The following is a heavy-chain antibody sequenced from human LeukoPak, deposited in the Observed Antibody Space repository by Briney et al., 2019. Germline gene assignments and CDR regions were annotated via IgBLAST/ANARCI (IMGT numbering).Heavy chain of an antibody. CDR1: GFTFSGSA. CDR2: IRSKANSYAT. Sequence: GGSLRLSXAASGFTFSGSAMHWVRQASGKGLEWVGRIRSKANSYATAYAASVKGRFTISRDDSKNTAYLQMNSLKTEDTAVYYCTSPPAFQTRSSYYYYYMDVWGKGTTVTVSS. CDR3: TSPPAFQTRSSYYYYYMDV. V-gene: IGHV3-73*01. D-gene: IGHD2/OR15-2a*01. J-gene: IGHJ6*03.